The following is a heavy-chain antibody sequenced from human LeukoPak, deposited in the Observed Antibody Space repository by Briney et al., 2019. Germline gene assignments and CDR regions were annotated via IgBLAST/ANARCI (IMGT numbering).Heavy chain of an antibody. V-gene: IGHV3-73*01. CDR3: TRTGDYGDYVNDY. CDR1: GFTFSGSA. J-gene: IGHJ4*02. CDR2: IRSKANSYAT. D-gene: IGHD4-17*01. Sequence: GGSLRLSCAASGFTFSGSAMHWVRQASGKGLEWVGRIRSKANSYATAYAASVKGRFTISRDDSKNTAYLQMNSLKTEDMAVYYCTRTGDYGDYVNDYWGQGTLVTVSS.